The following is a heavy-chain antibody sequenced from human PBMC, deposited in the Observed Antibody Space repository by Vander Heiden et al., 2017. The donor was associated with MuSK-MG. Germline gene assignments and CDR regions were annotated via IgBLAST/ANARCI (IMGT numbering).Heavy chain of an antibody. CDR2: ISSSSSYI. Sequence: EAQLVESGGGLVKPGGSLRLSCAASGFTFSSYSMNWVRQAPGKGLEWVSSISSSSSYIYYADSVKGRGTISRDNAKNALYRQMNSLRAEETAVYDCARSIMITGGGVIVTPIDYWGQGTMVTVCS. CDR1: GFTFSSYS. J-gene: IGHJ4*02. V-gene: IGHV3-21*01. CDR3: ARSIMITGGGVIVTPIDY. D-gene: IGHD3-16*02.